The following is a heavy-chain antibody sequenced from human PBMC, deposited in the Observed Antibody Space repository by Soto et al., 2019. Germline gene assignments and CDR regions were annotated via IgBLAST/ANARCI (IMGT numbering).Heavy chain of an antibody. V-gene: IGHV4-61*08. CDR1: GGSIISGGYS. Sequence: KPSETLSLTCAVSGGSIISGGYSFICIRQPPGNGLEWIGYIHYSGSTWYNPSLKSRVTISVDKSRNQFSLKLSSVTAADTAVYFCAKNLYGYYVNPDIWGQGTMVTVSS. CDR2: IHYSGST. J-gene: IGHJ3*02. CDR3: AKNLYGYYVNPDI. D-gene: IGHD3-3*01.